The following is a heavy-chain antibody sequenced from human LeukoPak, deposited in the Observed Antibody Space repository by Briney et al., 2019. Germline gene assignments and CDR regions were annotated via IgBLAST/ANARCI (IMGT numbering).Heavy chain of an antibody. V-gene: IGHV3-7*01. J-gene: IGHJ3*02. CDR2: IKQDGSET. CDR3: ARKGGYGPRYCSSTSWKAPCAFDI. CDR1: GFTFSRYW. Sequence: GGSLRLSCAASGFTFSRYWMTWVRQAPGKGLEWVGNIKQDGSETYYVDSVKGRFTISRDNAKSSLYLQMNSLRAEDTAVYYCARKGGYGPRYCSSTSWKAPCAFDIWGQGTMVTVSS. D-gene: IGHD2-2*01.